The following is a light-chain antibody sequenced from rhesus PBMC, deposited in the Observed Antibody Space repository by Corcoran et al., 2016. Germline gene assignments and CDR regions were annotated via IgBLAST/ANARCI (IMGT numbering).Light chain of an antibody. Sequence: QVILTQSPATLSLSPGERATLSCRASQSVSSYLAWYQQKPGQAPRLLISGASSRATGIPDRFSGSGSGTDFTLTISSLEPEDGGVYHCYQHSSGYSFGQGTKVEIK. CDR2: GAS. CDR1: QSVSSY. J-gene: IGKJ2*01. V-gene: IGKV3-10*01. CDR3: YQHSSGYS.